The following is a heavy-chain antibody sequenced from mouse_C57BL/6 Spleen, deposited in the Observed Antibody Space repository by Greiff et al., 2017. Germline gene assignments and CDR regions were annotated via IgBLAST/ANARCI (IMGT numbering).Heavy chain of an antibody. Sequence: VQVVESGPELVKPGASVKISCKASGYAFSSSWMNWVKQRPGKGLEWIGRIYPGDGDTNYNGKFKGKATLTADKSSSTAYMQLSSLTSEDSAVYFCATQAAFDYWGQGTTLTVSS. V-gene: IGHV1-82*01. CDR3: ATQAAFDY. D-gene: IGHD3-2*02. J-gene: IGHJ2*01. CDR1: GYAFSSSW. CDR2: IYPGDGDT.